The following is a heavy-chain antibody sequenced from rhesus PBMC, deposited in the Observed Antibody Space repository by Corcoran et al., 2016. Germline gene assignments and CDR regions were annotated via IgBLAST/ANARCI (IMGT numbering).Heavy chain of an antibody. CDR2: ISYDGKKK. V-gene: IGHV3-54*02. Sequence: EVQLVESGGGLVQPGGSLRLSCAASGFTFSSYGMYWVRQAPGKGLEWVAVISYDGKKKYYADSVNERFNISRDNSKNMLYLQRNNLKLEDTAVYYCAKEVYGGYSYDGGDYWGQGVLVTVSS. CDR1: GFTFSSYG. J-gene: IGHJ4*01. D-gene: IGHD5-36*01. CDR3: AKEVYGGYSYDGGDY.